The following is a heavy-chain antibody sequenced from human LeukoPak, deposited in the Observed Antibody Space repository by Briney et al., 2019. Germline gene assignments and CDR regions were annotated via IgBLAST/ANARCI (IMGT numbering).Heavy chain of an antibody. CDR2: ISYDGSNK. J-gene: IGHJ4*02. Sequence: PGGSLRLSCAASGFTVSSNYMSWVRQAPGKGLEWVAVISYDGSNKYYADSVKGRFTISRDNSKNTLYLQMNSLRAEDTAVYYCAREFYYDSSGYYDIDYWGQGTLVTVSS. V-gene: IGHV3-30-3*01. CDR3: AREFYYDSSGYYDIDY. D-gene: IGHD3-22*01. CDR1: GFTVSSNY.